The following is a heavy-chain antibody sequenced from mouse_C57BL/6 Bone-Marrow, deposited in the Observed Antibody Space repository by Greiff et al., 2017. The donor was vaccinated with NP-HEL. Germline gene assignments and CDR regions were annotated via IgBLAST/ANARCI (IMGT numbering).Heavy chain of an antibody. V-gene: IGHV1-47*01. D-gene: IGHD5-1*01. CDR2: FHPYNDDT. Sequence: QVQLQQSGAELVKPGASVKMSCKASGYTFTTYPIEWVKQNHGKSLEWIGNFHPYNDDTEYNEKFKNKATLTVEKSSSTVYLELSRLTSDDSSVYYCARGGTYWYYFDYWGQGTTLTVSS. CDR1: GYTFTTYP. J-gene: IGHJ2*01. CDR3: ARGGTYWYYFDY.